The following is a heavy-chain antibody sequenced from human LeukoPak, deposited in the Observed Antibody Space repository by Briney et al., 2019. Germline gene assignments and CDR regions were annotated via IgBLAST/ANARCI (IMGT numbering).Heavy chain of an antibody. CDR2: MNPNSGNT. CDR1: GYTFTSYD. Sequence: ASVKASCKASGYTFTSYDINWVRQATGQGLEWMGWMNPNSGNTGYAQKFQGRVTMTRNASISTAYMELSSLRSEDTAVYYCARDQLLQDFDYWGQGTLVTVSS. V-gene: IGHV1-8*01. J-gene: IGHJ4*02. CDR3: ARDQLLQDFDY. D-gene: IGHD2-2*01.